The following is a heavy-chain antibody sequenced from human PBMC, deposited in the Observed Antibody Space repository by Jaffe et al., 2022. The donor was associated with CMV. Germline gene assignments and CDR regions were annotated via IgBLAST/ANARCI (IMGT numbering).Heavy chain of an antibody. D-gene: IGHD6-19*01. CDR1: GFIFSNYW. CDR3: AKDTSGRPVRPDPLDD. V-gene: IGHV3-7*01. CDR2: INQDGTEK. J-gene: IGHJ4*02. Sequence: VLLVDSGGDLVQPGGSLRLSCAASGFIFSNYWMSWVRQAPGKGLEWVANINQDGTEKYFADSVKGRFTISRDNARDSMYLQLNNLRAEDTAMYYCAKDTSGRPVRPDPLDDWGQGTLVIVSS.